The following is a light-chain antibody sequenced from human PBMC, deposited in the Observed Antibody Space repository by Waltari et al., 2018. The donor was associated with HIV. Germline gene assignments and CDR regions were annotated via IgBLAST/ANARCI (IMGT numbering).Light chain of an antibody. CDR2: GNT. CDR1: TPNLGAGYA. J-gene: IGLJ2*01. CDR3: QSYDNALSGSL. Sequence: QSVLTQPPSVSGAPGQRVTISCTGTTPNLGAGYAFHWYQQLPGTAPNPLVFGNTNRPSGVPDRFSGSKSGTSASLAITGLQAGDEGDYYCQSYDNALSGSLFGGGTKVTVL. V-gene: IGLV1-40*01.